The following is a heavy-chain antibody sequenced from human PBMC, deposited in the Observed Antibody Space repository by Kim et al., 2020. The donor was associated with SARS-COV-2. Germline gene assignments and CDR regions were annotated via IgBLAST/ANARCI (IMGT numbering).Heavy chain of an antibody. D-gene: IGHD1-1*01. J-gene: IGHJ6*02. CDR3: ARELLDGYNWNDDDYYYYGMDV. Sequence: ASVKVSCKASGYTFTSYDINWVRQATGQGLEWMGWMNPNSGNTGYAQKFQGRVTMTRNTSISTAYMELSSLRSEDTAVYYCARELLDGYNWNDDDYYYYGMDVWGQGTTVTVSS. V-gene: IGHV1-8*01. CDR2: MNPNSGNT. CDR1: GYTFTSYD.